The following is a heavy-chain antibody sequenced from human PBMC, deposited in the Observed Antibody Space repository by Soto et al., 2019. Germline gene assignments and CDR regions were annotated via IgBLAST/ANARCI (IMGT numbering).Heavy chain of an antibody. CDR1: GFTFNIYA. Sequence: SLRLSCAASGFTFNIYALHWVRQAPGKGLEWVAVISFDGTKKYYSDSVKGRFTISRDNLKNTLYLQMNSLRVEDAALYFCAREDDYGYRYINYGLDVWGQGTTVTVSS. CDR3: AREDDYGYRYINYGLDV. J-gene: IGHJ6*02. CDR2: ISFDGTKK. D-gene: IGHD4-17*01. V-gene: IGHV3-30-3*01.